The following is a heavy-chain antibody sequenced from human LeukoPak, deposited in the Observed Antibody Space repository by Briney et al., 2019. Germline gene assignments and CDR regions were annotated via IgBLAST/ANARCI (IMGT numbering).Heavy chain of an antibody. CDR1: GFTFSSYW. D-gene: IGHD5-18*01. Sequence: QTGGSLRLSCAASGFTFSSYWMHWVRQAPGKGLVWVSRINSDGSSTSYADSVKGRFTISRDNAKNTLYLQMNSLRAEDTAVYYCARGDVDTAMAFDYWGQGTLVTVSS. CDR3: ARGDVDTAMAFDY. J-gene: IGHJ4*02. CDR2: INSDGSST. V-gene: IGHV3-74*01.